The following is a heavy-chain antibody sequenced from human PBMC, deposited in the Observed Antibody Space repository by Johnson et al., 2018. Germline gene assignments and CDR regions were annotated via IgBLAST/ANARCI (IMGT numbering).Heavy chain of an antibody. CDR2: ISSSGGST. J-gene: IGHJ5*02. Sequence: VQLVQSGGGLVQPGGSLRLSCAASGFTFSSYSMNWVRQAPGKGLEWVSYISSSGGSTYYADSVKGRFTISRDNSKNTLYLQMNSLRAEDTAVYYCAKGDIVVVGNWFDPWGQGTLVTVSS. D-gene: IGHD2-2*01. V-gene: IGHV3-23*04. CDR3: AKGDIVVVGNWFDP. CDR1: GFTFSSYS.